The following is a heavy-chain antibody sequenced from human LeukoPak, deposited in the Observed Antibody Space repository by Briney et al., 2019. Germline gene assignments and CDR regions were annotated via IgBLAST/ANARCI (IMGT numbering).Heavy chain of an antibody. V-gene: IGHV3-11*05. J-gene: IGHJ4*02. D-gene: IGHD2-15*01. CDR1: GFTFSDYH. CDR3: ARAGLGYCSGGSCPFYFDY. CDR2: ISSSSDYT. Sequence: GRSLRLSCAASGFTFSDYHMSWIRQAPGKGLEWVSYISSSSDYTNYADSVKGRFTISRDNAKKSLYLQMDSLRAEDTAVYYCARAGLGYCSGGSCPFYFDYWGQGTLVTVSS.